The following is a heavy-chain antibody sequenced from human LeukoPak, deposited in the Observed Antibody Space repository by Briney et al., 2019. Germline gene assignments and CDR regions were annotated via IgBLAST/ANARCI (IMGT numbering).Heavy chain of an antibody. D-gene: IGHD3-22*01. V-gene: IGHV4-38-2*02. J-gene: IGHJ3*02. Sequence: NTSETLSLTCTVSGYSISSGYYWGWIRQPPGEGLEWIGSIYHSGSTYYNPSLKSRVTISVDTSKNQFSLKLSSVTAADTAVYYCARDPSYYYDSSGYWDAFDIWGQGTMVTVSS. CDR1: GYSISSGYY. CDR3: ARDPSYYYDSSGYWDAFDI. CDR2: IYHSGST.